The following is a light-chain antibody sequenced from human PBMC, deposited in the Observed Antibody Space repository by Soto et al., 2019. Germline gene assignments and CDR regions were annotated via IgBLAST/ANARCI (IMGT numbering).Light chain of an antibody. V-gene: IGKV1-39*01. CDR3: QQTYSPIWT. CDR1: QSISSY. Sequence: DVQMTQSPSSLSASVGDRVTITCRASQSISSYLNWYQQKPGKAPKLLIYAASFSQSGVPTRFSGSGSGTDFTLTINRLRPEDFATYYCQQTYSPIWTFGQGTMVEIK. CDR2: AAS. J-gene: IGKJ1*01.